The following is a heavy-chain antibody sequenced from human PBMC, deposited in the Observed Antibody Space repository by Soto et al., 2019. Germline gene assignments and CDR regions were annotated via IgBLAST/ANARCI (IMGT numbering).Heavy chain of an antibody. J-gene: IGHJ5*02. CDR2: IYYSGST. Sequence: KTSETLSLTCTVSGGSISSYYWSWIRQPPGKGLEWIGYIYYSGSTTYNPSLKSRVTISVDTSKNQFSLKLTSVTAADTAVYYCARGAFLKHIMVVTAIPTSWFDPWGQGTLVTVSS. CDR3: ARGAFLKHIMVVTAIPTSWFDP. V-gene: IGHV4-59*01. D-gene: IGHD2-21*02. CDR1: GGSISSYY.